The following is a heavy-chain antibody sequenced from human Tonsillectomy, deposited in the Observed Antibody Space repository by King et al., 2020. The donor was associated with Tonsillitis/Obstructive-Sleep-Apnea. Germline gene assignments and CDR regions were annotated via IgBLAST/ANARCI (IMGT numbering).Heavy chain of an antibody. V-gene: IGHV1-69*09. D-gene: IGHD3-9*01. CDR3: ALLDRSIATEV. CDR2: IIPRLGIP. J-gene: IGHJ6*04. CDR1: GGTFSDYS. Sequence: VQLVESGAGVEKPGSSVKVSCKASGGTFSDYSVNWVRQAPGQGLEWMGRIIPRLGIPNYAEKFQGRVTINADKSTSTVYMEVRSLRSEDTAGYYCALLDRSIATEVWGKGTTVTVSS.